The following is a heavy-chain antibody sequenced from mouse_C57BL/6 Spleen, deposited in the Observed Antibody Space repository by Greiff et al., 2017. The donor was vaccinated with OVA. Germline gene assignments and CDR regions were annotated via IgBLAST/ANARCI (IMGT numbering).Heavy chain of an antibody. J-gene: IGHJ3*01. CDR3: ARGGYSNTWFAY. CDR2: IDPSDSYT. V-gene: IGHV1-50*01. D-gene: IGHD2-5*01. Sequence: VQLQQPGAELVKPGASVKLSCKASGYTFTSYWMQWVKQRPGQGLEWIGEIDPSDSYTNYNQKFKGKATLTVDTSSSTAYMQLSSLTSEDSAVYYCARGGYSNTWFAYWGQGTLVTVSA. CDR1: GYTFTSYW.